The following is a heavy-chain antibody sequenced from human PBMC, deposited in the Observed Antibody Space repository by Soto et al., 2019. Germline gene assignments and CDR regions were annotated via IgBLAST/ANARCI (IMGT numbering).Heavy chain of an antibody. J-gene: IGHJ4*02. V-gene: IGHV1-69*13. CDR1: GGTFSSYA. D-gene: IGHD4-4*01. Sequence: PVKVSCNASGGTFSSYAISLVRQAPGQGLEWMGGIIPIFGTANYAQKFQGRVTITADESTSTAYMELSSLRSEDTAVYYCARVVGVTQYYFDYWGQGTLVTVSS. CDR2: IIPIFGTA. CDR3: ARVVGVTQYYFDY.